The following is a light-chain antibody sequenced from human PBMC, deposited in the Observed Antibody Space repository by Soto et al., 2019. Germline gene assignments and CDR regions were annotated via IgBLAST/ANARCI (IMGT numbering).Light chain of an antibody. J-gene: IGLJ3*02. V-gene: IGLV2-14*01. Sequence: QSALTQPASMSGSPGQSITISCTGTNSDVGAYNYVSWFQQHPGRAPKLIIFEVSNRPSGVSHRFSGSKSGNTASLTISGLQTEDEADYYCLSYTITSILVFGGGTKLTVL. CDR2: EVS. CDR3: LSYTITSILV. CDR1: NSDVGAYNY.